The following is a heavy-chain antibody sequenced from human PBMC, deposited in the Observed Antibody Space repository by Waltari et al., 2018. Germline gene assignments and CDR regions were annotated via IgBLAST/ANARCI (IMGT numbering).Heavy chain of an antibody. Sequence: VQLQESGPGLVKPSQTLSLTCTVSGGSISSGGYYWSWIRQHPGKGLEWVSVIYSGGSTYYADSVKGRFTISRDNSKNTLYLQMNSLRAEDTAVYYCANPGSYIDYWGQGTLVTVSS. D-gene: IGHD1-26*01. J-gene: IGHJ4*02. CDR1: GGSISSGGYY. CDR3: ANPGSYIDY. CDR2: IYSGGST. V-gene: IGHV3-23*03.